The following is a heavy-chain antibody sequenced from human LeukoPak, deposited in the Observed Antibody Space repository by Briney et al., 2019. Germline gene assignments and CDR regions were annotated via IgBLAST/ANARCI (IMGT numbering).Heavy chain of an antibody. CDR2: INTYNGNT. CDR3: ARRLTRGGLDY. D-gene: IGHD3-10*01. CDR1: GYTFTSSG. V-gene: IGHV1-18*01. Sequence: ASVKVSCKASGYTFTSSGINWARRAPGQGLEWMGWINTYNGNTNYAQKVQGRVTMTTDTSTSTAYMELRSLRSDDTAVYYCARRLTRGGLDYWGQGTLVTVSS. J-gene: IGHJ4*02.